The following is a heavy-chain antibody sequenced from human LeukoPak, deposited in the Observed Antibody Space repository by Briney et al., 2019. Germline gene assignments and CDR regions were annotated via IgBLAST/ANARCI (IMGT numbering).Heavy chain of an antibody. CDR1: GFTFSNAW. CDR2: IKRKTDGGTT. Sequence: GGSLRLSCAASGFTFSNAWMSWVRQAPGKGLEWGGRIKRKTDGGTTDYAAPVKGRFTISRDDSKNTLYLQMNSLKTEDTAIYYCTTSGSYYYYMDVWGKGTTVTVSS. V-gene: IGHV3-15*01. J-gene: IGHJ6*03. CDR3: TTSGSYYYYMDV. D-gene: IGHD1-26*01.